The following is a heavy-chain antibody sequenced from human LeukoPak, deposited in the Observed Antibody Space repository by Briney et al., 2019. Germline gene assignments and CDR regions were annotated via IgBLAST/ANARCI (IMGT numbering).Heavy chain of an antibody. CDR1: GCSIGSGTYY. D-gene: IGHD3-3*01. CDR2: IFYSGST. V-gene: IGHV4-39*07. CDR3: ARVGNPLVTVFAWFDP. J-gene: IGHJ5*02. Sequence: PSETLSLTCTVSGCSIGSGTYYWGWIRQSPGKGLEWIGSIFYSGSTNYNPSLKSRVTISVDASKNQFSLKLSSVTAADTAVYYCARVGNPLVTVFAWFDPWGQGTLVTVSS.